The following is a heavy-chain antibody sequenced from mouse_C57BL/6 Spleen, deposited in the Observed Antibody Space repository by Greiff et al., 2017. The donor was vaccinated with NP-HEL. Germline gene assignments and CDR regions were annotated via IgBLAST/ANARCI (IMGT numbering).Heavy chain of an antibody. V-gene: IGHV2-5*01. J-gene: IGHJ4*01. D-gene: IGHD1-1*01. Sequence: SLTSYGVHWVRQSPGKGLEWLGVIWRGGSTDYNAAFMSRLSITQDNSKSQVFFKMNSLQADDTAIYYCAKEGLLRAMDYWGQGTSVTVSS. CDR3: AKEGLLRAMDY. CDR2: IWRGGST. CDR1: SLTSYG.